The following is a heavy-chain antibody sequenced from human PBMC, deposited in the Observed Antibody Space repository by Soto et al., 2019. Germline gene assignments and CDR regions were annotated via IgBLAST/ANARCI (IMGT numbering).Heavy chain of an antibody. V-gene: IGHV4-59*01. CDR2: IYYSGST. CDR1: GGSISSYY. Sequence: QLLESGPGLVKPSETLSLTCTVSGGSISSYYWSWIRQPPGKGLEWIGYIYYSGSTNYNPSLKSRVTISVDTSKNQFSLKLSSVTAADTAVYYCARGRVMDYCSGGSCYSILGWFDPWGQGTLVTVSS. CDR3: ARGRVMDYCSGGSCYSILGWFDP. D-gene: IGHD2-15*01. J-gene: IGHJ5*02.